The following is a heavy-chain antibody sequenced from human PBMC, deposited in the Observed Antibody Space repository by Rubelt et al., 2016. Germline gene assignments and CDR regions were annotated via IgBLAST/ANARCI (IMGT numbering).Heavy chain of an antibody. CDR3: ARDRSWGRSDWHLDL. Sequence: EVQLVESGGGLVQPGGSLRLSCSASGFTLSSHAMHWVRQAPGKGLEWVSVIYSGGTTYYADSVKGRFTISRDNSTNILWLQRTSGSAKDTAVNHCARDRSWGRSDWHLDLWGRGTLVTVSS. V-gene: IGHV3-66*01. D-gene: IGHD7-27*01. J-gene: IGHJ2*01. CDR1: GFTLSSHA. CDR2: IYSGGTT.